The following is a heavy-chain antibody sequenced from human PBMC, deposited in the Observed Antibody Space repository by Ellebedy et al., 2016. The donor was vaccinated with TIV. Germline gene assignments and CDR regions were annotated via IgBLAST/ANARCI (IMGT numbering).Heavy chain of an antibody. Sequence: SLKISXAASGFTFDDYAMHWVRQAPGKGLEWVSGISWNSGSIGYADSVKGRFTISRDNAKNSLYLQMNSLRAEDTALYYCANFGVIAAAGPPQPPYCWGQGTLVTVSS. CDR2: ISWNSGSI. D-gene: IGHD6-13*01. V-gene: IGHV3-9*01. J-gene: IGHJ4*02. CDR3: ANFGVIAAAGPPQPPYC. CDR1: GFTFDDYA.